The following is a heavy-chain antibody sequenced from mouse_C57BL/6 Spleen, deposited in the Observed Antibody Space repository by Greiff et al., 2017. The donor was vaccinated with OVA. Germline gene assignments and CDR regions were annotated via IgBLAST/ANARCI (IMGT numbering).Heavy chain of an antibody. CDR2: ISSGSSTL. Sequence: DVQLVESGGGLVKPGGSLKLSCAASGFTFSDYGIHWVRQAPEQGLEWVAYISSGSSTLYYADTVKGRFTISRDNAKNTLFLQMTSLRSEDTAMYYCARRAYDYYFDYWGQGTTLTVSS. CDR1: GFTFSDYG. J-gene: IGHJ2*01. D-gene: IGHD2-4*01. CDR3: ARRAYDYYFDY. V-gene: IGHV5-17*01.